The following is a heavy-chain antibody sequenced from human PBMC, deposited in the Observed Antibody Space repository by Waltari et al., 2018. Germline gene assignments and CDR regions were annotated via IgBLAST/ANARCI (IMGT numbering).Heavy chain of an antibody. CDR1: GGTFSSYA. J-gene: IGHJ4*02. V-gene: IGHV1-69*01. D-gene: IGHD2-2*02. CDR3: ERVSGYCSSTSCYTWPFDY. Sequence: QVQLVQSGAEVKKPGSSVKVSCQASGGTFSSYAISWLRQATGQGLEWMGGIIPIVGTANYAQKFQGRVTITADESTSTAYMELSSLRSEDTAVYYCERVSGYCSSTSCYTWPFDYWGQGTLVTVSS. CDR2: IIPIVGTA.